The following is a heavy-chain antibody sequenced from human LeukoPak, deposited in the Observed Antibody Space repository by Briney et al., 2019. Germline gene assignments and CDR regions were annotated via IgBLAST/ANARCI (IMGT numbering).Heavy chain of an antibody. D-gene: IGHD6-19*01. V-gene: IGHV4-34*01. CDR2: INHSGST. CDR1: GGSFSGYY. J-gene: IGHJ4*02. Sequence: SETLSLTCAVYGGSFSGYYWSWIRQPPGKGLEWIGEINHSGSTNYNPSLKSRVTISVDRSKNQFSLKLSSVTAADTAVYYCAREWLKTLDYWGQGTLVTVSS. CDR3: AREWLKTLDY.